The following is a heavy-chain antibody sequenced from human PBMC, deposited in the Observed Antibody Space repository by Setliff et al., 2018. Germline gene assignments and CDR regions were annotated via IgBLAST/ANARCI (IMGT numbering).Heavy chain of an antibody. V-gene: IGHV5-51*01. Sequence: GESLKISCKGSGYSFTSYWIGWVRQLPGKGLEWMGFIYPGDSDPRYRPSFQGQGTISADTSISATSLQWSSLTASDIAMYYCARSDSSGYHYYYGMDVWGQGTTVTVSS. D-gene: IGHD3-22*01. CDR1: GYSFTSYW. J-gene: IGHJ6*02. CDR3: ARSDSSGYHYYYGMDV. CDR2: IYPGDSDP.